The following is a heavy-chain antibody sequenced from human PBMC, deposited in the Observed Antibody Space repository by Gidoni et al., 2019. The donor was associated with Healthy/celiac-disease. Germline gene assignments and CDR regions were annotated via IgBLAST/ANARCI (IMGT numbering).Heavy chain of an antibody. V-gene: IGHV4-30-4*01. CDR1: GGSISSGDYY. CDR2: IYYSGST. Sequence: QVQLQESGPGLVKPSQTLSLTCTVSGGSISSGDYYWSWIRQPPGKGLEWIGYIYYSGSTYYNPSLKSRVTISVDTSKNQFSLKLSSVTAADTAVYYCARGPRWLLIAAAAGWFDPWGQGTLVTVSS. J-gene: IGHJ5*02. D-gene: IGHD6-13*01. CDR3: ARGPRWLLIAAAAGWFDP.